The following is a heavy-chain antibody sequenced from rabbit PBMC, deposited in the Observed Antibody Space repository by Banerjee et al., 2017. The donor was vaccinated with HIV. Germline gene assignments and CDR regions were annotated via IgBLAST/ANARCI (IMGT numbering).Heavy chain of an antibody. J-gene: IGHJ6*01. CDR1: GIDFSSYG. CDR3: ARIEESGWDL. Sequence: QEQLVESGGGLVTLGGSLKLSCKASGIDFSSYGISWVRQAPGKGLEWIACINAVTGKPIYASWVNGRFTISKTSSTTVFLQMTSLTAADTATYFCARIEESGWDLRGPGTLVTVS. D-gene: IGHD4-1*01. V-gene: IGHV1S45*01. CDR2: INAVTGKP.